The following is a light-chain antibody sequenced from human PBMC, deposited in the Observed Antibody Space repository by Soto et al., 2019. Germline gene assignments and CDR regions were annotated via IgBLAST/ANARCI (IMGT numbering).Light chain of an antibody. CDR1: QSITRSF. Sequence: EIVLTQSPGTLSLSPGERATLSCRASQSITRSFLVWYQQKPGQTPRLLIHGASIRATGIPDRFSGSGSGTDFSLTISRLEPEDFAVYYCQHYVSSPTWTFGQGTKVEI. CDR2: GAS. CDR3: QHYVSSPTWT. J-gene: IGKJ1*01. V-gene: IGKV3-20*01.